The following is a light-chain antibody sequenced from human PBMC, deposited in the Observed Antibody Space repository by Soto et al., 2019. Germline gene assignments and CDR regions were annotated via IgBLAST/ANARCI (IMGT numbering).Light chain of an antibody. J-gene: IGLJ3*02. CDR2: DVT. CDR3: SSYSTSTTLEGV. CDR1: SSDVGAYNY. V-gene: IGLV2-14*03. Sequence: QSVLTQPASVSGSPGQSITISCTGTSSDVGAYNYVSWYQHHPGKAPKLMIYDVTNRPSGVSNRFSGSKSGNTASLTISGLQAEDEADYYCSSYSTSTTLEGVFGGGTKVTVL.